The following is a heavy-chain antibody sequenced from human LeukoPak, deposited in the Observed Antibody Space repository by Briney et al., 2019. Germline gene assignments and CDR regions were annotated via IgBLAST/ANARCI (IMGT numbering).Heavy chain of an antibody. CDR3: ASDVAYKFDF. CDR1: GFPFSRDA. V-gene: IGHV3-74*01. CDR2: ISPDGTTT. J-gene: IGHJ4*02. D-gene: IGHD5-24*01. Sequence: GGSLGLSCATSGFPFSRDAMHWVRQCPGKGLEWLSRISPDGTTTNYADSVKGRFSISRDNAKNTLYLQMNSLRDEDTAVYYCASDVAYKFDFWGQGTLVTFSS.